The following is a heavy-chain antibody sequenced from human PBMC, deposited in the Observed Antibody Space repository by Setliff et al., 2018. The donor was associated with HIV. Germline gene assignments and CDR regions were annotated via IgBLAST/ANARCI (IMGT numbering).Heavy chain of an antibody. CDR2: IYYSGET. D-gene: IGHD6-19*01. Sequence: SETLSLTCTVFGEFVSSGGNYWGWVRQLPGKALEWIGYIYYSGETYYSPSLKSRVTISLDTSQSQFSLSLTSVTAADTAVYYCAREWSCGAFDTFDVWGQGTMVTVSS. V-gene: IGHV4-31*03. J-gene: IGHJ3*01. CDR3: AREWSCGAFDTFDV. CDR1: GEFVSSGGNY.